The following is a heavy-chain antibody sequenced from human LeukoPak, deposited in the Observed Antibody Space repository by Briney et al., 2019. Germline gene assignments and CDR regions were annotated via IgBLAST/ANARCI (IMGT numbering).Heavy chain of an antibody. Sequence: GGSLSLSCAASGFTFSNYWMHWVRQAPGKGPVWVSRINSDGSSTSYADSVKGRFTISRDNAKNTLYLQMNSLRAEDTAVYYCAAYDSSGYSGKYFQHWGQGTLVTVSS. CDR2: INSDGSST. CDR1: GFTFSNYW. CDR3: AAYDSSGYSGKYFQH. D-gene: IGHD3-22*01. J-gene: IGHJ1*01. V-gene: IGHV3-74*01.